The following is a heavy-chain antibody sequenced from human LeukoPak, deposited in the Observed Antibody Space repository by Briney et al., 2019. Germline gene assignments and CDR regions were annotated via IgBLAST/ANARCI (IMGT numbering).Heavy chain of an antibody. J-gene: IGHJ4*02. V-gene: IGHV3-23*01. CDR2: ISGSGGST. CDR1: GFTFSSYA. Sequence: GGSLRLSCAASGFTFSSYAMSWVRRAPGKGLEWVSAISGSGGSTYYADSVKGRFTISRDNSKNTLYLQMNSLRAEDTAVYYCAKGTRASGIFDYWGQGTLVTVSS. CDR3: AKGTRASGIFDY. D-gene: IGHD1-7*01.